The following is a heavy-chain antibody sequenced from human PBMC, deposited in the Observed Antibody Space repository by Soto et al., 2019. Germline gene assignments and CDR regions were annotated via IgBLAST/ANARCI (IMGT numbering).Heavy chain of an antibody. CDR3: ARDDDNDANALDY. V-gene: IGHV3-33*01. Sequence: GSLRLSCAASGFTFSKYGMHWVRQAPGKGLEWVALIWNDGIRKVYVDSVKGRFTISRDNSKNTLDLQMNNLRDEDTAVYYCARDDDNDANALDYWGPGTLVTVSS. J-gene: IGHJ4*02. CDR1: GFTFSKYG. CDR2: IWNDGIRK.